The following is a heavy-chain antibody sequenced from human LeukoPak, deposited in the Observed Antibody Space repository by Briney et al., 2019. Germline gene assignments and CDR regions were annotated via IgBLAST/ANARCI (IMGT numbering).Heavy chain of an antibody. CDR2: IYYSGNT. D-gene: IGHD5-24*01. Sequence: PSETLSLTCTVSGGSISSINYYWAWIRQPPGKGPEWIGSIYYSGNTYYNPSLKSRITISVDTSKNQFSLKLSSVTAADTAVYYCARNDVQMATIFDSWGQGTLVTVSS. J-gene: IGHJ4*02. V-gene: IGHV4-39*07. CDR1: GGSISSINYY. CDR3: ARNDVQMATIFDS.